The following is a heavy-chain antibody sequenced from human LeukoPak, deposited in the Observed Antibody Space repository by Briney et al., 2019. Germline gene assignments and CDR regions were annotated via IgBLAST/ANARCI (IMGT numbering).Heavy chain of an antibody. D-gene: IGHD3-10*01. Sequence: SETLSLTCAVYGGSFSGYYWSWIRQPPGKGLEWIAEINHSGSTNYNPSLKSRVTISVDTSKNQFSLKLSSVTAADTAVYYCQGYYYGSGRPFGYWGQGTLVTVSS. CDR1: GGSFSGYY. J-gene: IGHJ4*02. CDR2: INHSGST. V-gene: IGHV4-34*01. CDR3: QGYYYGSGRPFGY.